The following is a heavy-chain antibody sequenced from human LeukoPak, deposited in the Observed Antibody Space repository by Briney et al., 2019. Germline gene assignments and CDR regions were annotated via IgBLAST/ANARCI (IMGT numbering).Heavy chain of an antibody. CDR2: INSDGSST. V-gene: IGHV3-74*01. J-gene: IGHJ4*02. D-gene: IGHD1-26*01. CDR1: GFTFSSYW. Sequence: GGSLRLSCAASGFTFSSYWMHWVRQAPGKGLVWVSRINSDGSSTSYADPVKGRFTISRDNAKNTLYLQMNSLRAEDTAVYYCARVSGSYSGSYFGGQGTLVTVSS. CDR3: ARVSGSYSGSYF.